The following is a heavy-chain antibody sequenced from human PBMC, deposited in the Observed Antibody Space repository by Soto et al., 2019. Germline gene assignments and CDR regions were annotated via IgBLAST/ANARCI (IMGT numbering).Heavy chain of an antibody. J-gene: IGHJ4*02. CDR2: INPSGGST. CDR3: AATAADSSGWSWGNY. V-gene: IGHV1-46*01. CDR1: GYTFTSYY. D-gene: IGHD6-19*01. Sequence: ASVKVSCKASGYTFTSYYMHWLRQAPGQGLEWMGIINPSGGSTSYAQKFQGRVTMTRDTSTSTVYMELSSLRSEDTAVYYCAATAADSSGWSWGNYWGQGTLVTVSS.